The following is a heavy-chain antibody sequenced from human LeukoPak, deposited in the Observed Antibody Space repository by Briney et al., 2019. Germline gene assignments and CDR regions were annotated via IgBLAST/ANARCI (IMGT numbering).Heavy chain of an antibody. J-gene: IGHJ4*02. Sequence: GGSLRLSCAASGFTFSSYSMNWVRQAPGKGLEWVSSISSSSSYIYYADSVKGRFTISRDNAKNSLYLQMNSLRAEDTAVYYCARDKGYCSGGSCYWDYWGQGILVTVSS. CDR3: ARDKGYCSGGSCYWDY. V-gene: IGHV3-21*01. D-gene: IGHD2-15*01. CDR2: ISSSSSYI. CDR1: GFTFSSYS.